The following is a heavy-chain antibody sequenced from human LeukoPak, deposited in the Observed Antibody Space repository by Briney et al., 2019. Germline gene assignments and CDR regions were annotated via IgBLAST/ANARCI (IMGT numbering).Heavy chain of an antibody. Sequence: SETLSLTCTVSGGSISSSSYYWGWIRQPPGKGLEWIVSIYHSGSTYYNPALKSRVTISVDTSKNQFSLKLSSVTAADTAVYYCASTPMDVVATIDAAFDYWGPGTLVTVAS. J-gene: IGHJ4*02. V-gene: IGHV4-39*07. CDR1: GGSISSSSYY. D-gene: IGHD5-12*01. CDR3: ASTPMDVVATIDAAFDY. CDR2: IYHSGST.